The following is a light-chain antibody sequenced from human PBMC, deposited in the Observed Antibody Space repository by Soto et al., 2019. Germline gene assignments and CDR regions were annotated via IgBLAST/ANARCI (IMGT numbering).Light chain of an antibody. CDR3: TSYSSSSTFYV. CDR1: SSDIGGYYY. CDR2: QVT. Sequence: QSVLTQPASVSGSPGQSITISCTGTSSDIGGYYYVSWYQHHPGKAPKLIIYQVTNRPSGVSHRFSGSKSGNTASLTISGLQAEDEADYYCTSYSSSSTFYVFGTGTKVTVL. J-gene: IGLJ1*01. V-gene: IGLV2-14*01.